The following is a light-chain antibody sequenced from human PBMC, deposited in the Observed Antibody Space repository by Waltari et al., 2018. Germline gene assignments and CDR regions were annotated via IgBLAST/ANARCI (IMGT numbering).Light chain of an antibody. V-gene: IGKV3D-15*01. Sequence: EIVMTQSPATLSVSPGERVTLSRWASQSVSSNLAWYQQKPGQGPSLLIYDAYTRAPGIPARFSGSGSGTEFTLTISSLTSEDFAIYYCQQYINWPSFTFGSGTKVDIK. CDR1: QSVSSN. J-gene: IGKJ3*01. CDR2: DAY. CDR3: QQYINWPSFT.